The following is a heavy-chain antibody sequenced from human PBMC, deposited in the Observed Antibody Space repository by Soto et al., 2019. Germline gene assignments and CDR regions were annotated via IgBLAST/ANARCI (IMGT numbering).Heavy chain of an antibody. J-gene: IGHJ6*02. CDR2: IWYDGSNK. Sequence: GGSLRLSCAASGFTFSSYGMHWVRQAPGKGLEWVAVIWYDGSNKYYADSVKGRFTISRDNSKNTLYLQMNSLRAEDTAVYYCARDQEPHRVVRGVISLRGYYYYGMDVWGQGTTVTVSS. V-gene: IGHV3-33*01. CDR1: GFTFSSYG. CDR3: ARDQEPHRVVRGVISLRGYYYYGMDV. D-gene: IGHD3-10*01.